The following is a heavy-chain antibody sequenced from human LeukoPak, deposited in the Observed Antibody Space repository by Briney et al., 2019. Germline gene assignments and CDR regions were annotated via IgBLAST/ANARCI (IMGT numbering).Heavy chain of an antibody. Sequence: GGSLRLSCAASGFTVSSNYMSWVRQAPGKGLEWVSVIYSGGSTYYADSVKGRFTISRDNSKNTLYLQMNSLRAEDTAVYYCARDLSMRELLYYFDYWGQGTLVTVSS. D-gene: IGHD2/OR15-2a*01. V-gene: IGHV3-53*05. CDR3: ARDLSMRELLYYFDY. CDR2: IYSGGST. CDR1: GFTVSSNY. J-gene: IGHJ4*02.